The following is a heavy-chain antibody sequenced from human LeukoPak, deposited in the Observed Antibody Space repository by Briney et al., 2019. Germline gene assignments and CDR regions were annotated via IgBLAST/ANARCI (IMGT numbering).Heavy chain of an antibody. Sequence: SETLSLTCAVYGGSFSGYYWSWIRQPPGKGLEWIGEINHSGSTNYNPSLKSRVTISVDTSKNQFSLKLSSVTAADTAVYYCARDHIHCSGGSCYSRWFDPWGQGTLVTVSS. CDR3: ARDHIHCSGGSCYSRWFDP. CDR2: INHSGST. J-gene: IGHJ5*02. CDR1: GGSFSGYY. V-gene: IGHV4-34*01. D-gene: IGHD2-15*01.